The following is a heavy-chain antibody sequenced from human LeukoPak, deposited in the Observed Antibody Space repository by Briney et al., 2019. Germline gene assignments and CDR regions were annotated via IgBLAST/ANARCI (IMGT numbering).Heavy chain of an antibody. V-gene: IGHV3-30*18. Sequence: PGRSLRLSCAASGFTFSSYGMHWVRQAPGKGLEWVAVISYDGSNKYYADSVKGRFTISRDNSKNTLYLQMNSLRAEDTAVYYCAKEKLHLAVGYYYGMDVWGKGTTVTVSS. CDR2: ISYDGSNK. J-gene: IGHJ6*04. D-gene: IGHD6-19*01. CDR1: GFTFSSYG. CDR3: AKEKLHLAVGYYYGMDV.